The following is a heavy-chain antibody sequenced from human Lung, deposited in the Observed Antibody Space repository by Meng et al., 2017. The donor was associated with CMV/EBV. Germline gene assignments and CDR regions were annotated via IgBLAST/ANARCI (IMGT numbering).Heavy chain of an antibody. CDR2: ISHAGTT. V-gene: IGHV4-34*01. Sequence: LSCRVYGGSIIGYFWSWIRQPPGKGLEWNGEISHAGTTNYNPSLRSRVSLSLDMSKHQFSLNLSSLTAADTAVYYCARVSSVSSSSLWGQGTLVTVSS. CDR1: GGSIIGYF. J-gene: IGHJ4*02. D-gene: IGHD6-6*01. CDR3: ARVSSVSSSSL.